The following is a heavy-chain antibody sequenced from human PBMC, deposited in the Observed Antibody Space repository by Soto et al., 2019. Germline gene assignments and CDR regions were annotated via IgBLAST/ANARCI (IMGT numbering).Heavy chain of an antibody. CDR1: GFTFSSYG. Sequence: QVQLVESGGGVVQPGRSLRLSCAASGFTFSSYGMHWVRQAPGKGLEWVAVISYDGSNKYYADSVKGRFTISRDNSKNTRYLQMNSLGAEDTAVYYCAKDKGVTGSDYWGQGTLVTVSS. J-gene: IGHJ4*02. CDR2: ISYDGSNK. CDR3: AKDKGVTGSDY. V-gene: IGHV3-30*18. D-gene: IGHD2-15*01.